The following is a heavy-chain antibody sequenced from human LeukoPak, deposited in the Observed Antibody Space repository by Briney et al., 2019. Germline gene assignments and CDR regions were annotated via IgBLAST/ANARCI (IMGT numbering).Heavy chain of an antibody. V-gene: IGHV5-51*01. Sequence: ASVTISFKASGYSFAIYWIGWVRQMPGKGLEWMGIVYPSDSDTRYSRSFQGQVTISADKSTSSAYLQWSSLKASDTAMYYCARTSDFRAARFDPWGQGTLVTVSS. D-gene: IGHD3-3*01. CDR1: GYSFAIYW. CDR2: VYPSDSDT. J-gene: IGHJ5*02. CDR3: ARTSDFRAARFDP.